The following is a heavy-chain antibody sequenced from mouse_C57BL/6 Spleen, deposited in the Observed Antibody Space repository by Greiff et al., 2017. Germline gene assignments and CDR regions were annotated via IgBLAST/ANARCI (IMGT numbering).Heavy chain of an antibody. CDR1: GYTFTSYW. Sequence: QVQLQQPGAELVMPGASVKLSCKASGYTFTSYWMHWVKQRPGQGLEWIGEIDPSDSYTNYNQKFKGKSTLTVDKSSSTAYMQLSSLTSEDSAVYYCARGDDGYLDYRGQGTTLTVSS. J-gene: IGHJ2*01. CDR2: IDPSDSYT. D-gene: IGHD2-3*01. CDR3: ARGDDGYLDY. V-gene: IGHV1-69*01.